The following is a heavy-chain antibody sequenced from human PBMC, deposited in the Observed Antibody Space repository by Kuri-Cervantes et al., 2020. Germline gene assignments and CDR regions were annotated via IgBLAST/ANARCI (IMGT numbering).Heavy chain of an antibody. CDR1: GFTFSSYG. CDR2: IWYDGSNK. CDR3: AKDYDSSTYYYYYMDV. D-gene: IGHD3-22*01. Sequence: GGSLRLSCAASGFTFSSYGMHWVRQAPGKGLEWVAVIWYDGSNKYYADSVKGRFTISRDNSKNTVYLQMNSLRAEDTAIYYCAKDYDSSTYYYYYMDVWGKGTTVTVSS. V-gene: IGHV3-33*06. J-gene: IGHJ6*03.